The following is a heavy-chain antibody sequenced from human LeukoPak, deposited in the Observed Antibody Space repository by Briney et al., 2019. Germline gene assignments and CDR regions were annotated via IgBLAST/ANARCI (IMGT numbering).Heavy chain of an antibody. V-gene: IGHV3-21*01. CDR3: ARDGWQWLVTSYFDS. Sequence: GGSLRLSCAASGFTFSSYSMNWVRQAPGKGLEWVSSISSSSSYIYYADSVKGRFTISRDNSKNTLYLQMNSLRAEDTAVYYCARDGWQWLVTSYFDSWGQGTLVTVSS. J-gene: IGHJ4*02. CDR1: GFTFSSYS. D-gene: IGHD6-19*01. CDR2: ISSSSSYI.